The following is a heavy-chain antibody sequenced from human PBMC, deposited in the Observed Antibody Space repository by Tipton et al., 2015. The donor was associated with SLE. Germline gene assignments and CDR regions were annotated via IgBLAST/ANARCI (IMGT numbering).Heavy chain of an antibody. CDR3: ARKDTTMVWGDYYYGMDV. CDR1: GGSFSGYY. D-gene: IGHD5-18*01. V-gene: IGHV4-34*01. CDR2: INHSGST. J-gene: IGHJ6*02. Sequence: QLVQSGAEVKPSETLPLTCAVYGGSFSGYYWSWIRQPPGKGLEWIGQINHSGSTNYNPSLKSRVSISVDTSKNQFSLKLSSVTAADTAVYYCARKDTTMVWGDYYYGMDVGGQGTTVTVSS.